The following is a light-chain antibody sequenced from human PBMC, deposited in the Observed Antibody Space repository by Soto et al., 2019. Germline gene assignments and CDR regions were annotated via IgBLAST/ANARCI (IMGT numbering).Light chain of an antibody. CDR2: RTS. CDR3: QQFGSSVT. Sequence: EIVLTQSPATLSLSPLEGDTLXIWASQSVSSYLAWYQQKPGQAPRLLIYRTSTRATGIPDRFSGSGSGTDFTLTISRLEPEDFAVYYCQQFGSSVTFGQGTRLEIK. V-gene: IGKV3-20*01. J-gene: IGKJ5*01. CDR1: QSVSSY.